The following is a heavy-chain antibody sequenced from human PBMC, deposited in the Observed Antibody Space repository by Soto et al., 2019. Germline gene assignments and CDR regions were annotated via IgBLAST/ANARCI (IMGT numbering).Heavy chain of an antibody. Sequence: XTLSLGCTVSNGSASSYDWGWIRQPPGKGLEWIGYIYYSGNTNYNPSLKSRIIISVDRSKNQLSLKMSSVTAADKAVYYCARDIFGKNWFDPWGQGTLGPVSS. CDR1: NGSASSYD. J-gene: IGHJ5*02. D-gene: IGHD3-10*02. V-gene: IGHV4-59*02. CDR2: IYYSGNT. CDR3: ARDIFGKNWFDP.